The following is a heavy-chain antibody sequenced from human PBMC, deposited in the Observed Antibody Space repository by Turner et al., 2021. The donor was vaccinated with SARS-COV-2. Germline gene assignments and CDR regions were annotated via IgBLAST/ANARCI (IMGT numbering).Heavy chain of an antibody. CDR1: GFTFSTYN. J-gene: IGHJ4*02. D-gene: IGHD3-3*01. V-gene: IGHV3-21*01. CDR2: ISRSSSFI. Sequence: EVQLVESGGGLVKPGGSLRLSCAASGFTFSTYNMNWVSQAPGKGLEWVSSISRSSSFIYYADSVKGRFTISRDNAKNSLYLQMNSLRAEDTAVYYCARDLGGYHDFWNGYYTSGFDYWGQGTLVTVSS. CDR3: ARDLGGYHDFWNGYYTSGFDY.